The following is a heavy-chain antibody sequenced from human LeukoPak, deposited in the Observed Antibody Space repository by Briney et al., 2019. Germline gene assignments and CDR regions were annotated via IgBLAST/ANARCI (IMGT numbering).Heavy chain of an antibody. J-gene: IGHJ4*02. CDR2: IYYSGST. CDR1: GGSISSYY. V-gene: IGHV4-59*01. D-gene: IGHD3-22*01. Sequence: SLETLSLTCTVSGGSISSYYWSWIRQPPGKGLEWIGYIYYSGSTNYNPSLKSRVTISVDTSKNQFSLKLSSVTAADTAVYYCARVTGYMIEDYFDYWGQGTLVTVSS. CDR3: ARVTGYMIEDYFDY.